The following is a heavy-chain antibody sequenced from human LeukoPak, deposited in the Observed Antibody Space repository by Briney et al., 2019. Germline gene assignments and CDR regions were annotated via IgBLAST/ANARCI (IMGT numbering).Heavy chain of an antibody. CDR2: IYYSGST. V-gene: IGHV4-59*12. Sequence: SETLSLTCTVSGGSISSYYWSWIRQPPGKGLEWIGYIYYSGSTNYNPSLKSRVTISVDTSKNQFSLKLRSVTAADTAVYYCARGLIKGIAVAGTGWGQGTLVTVSS. J-gene: IGHJ4*02. CDR3: ARGLIKGIAVAGTG. D-gene: IGHD6-19*01. CDR1: GGSISSYY.